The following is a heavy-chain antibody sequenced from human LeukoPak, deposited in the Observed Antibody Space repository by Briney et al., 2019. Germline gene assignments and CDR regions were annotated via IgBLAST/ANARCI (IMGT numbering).Heavy chain of an antibody. CDR1: GGTFSSYA. Sequence: ASVKVSCKASGGTFSSYAISWVRQAPGQGLEWLGWINPNSGGTHYAQKFQDRVTMTRDTSTRTAYMEVSRLGSDDTAEYYCATMGATNFDHWGQGTLVTVSS. V-gene: IGHV1-2*02. CDR3: ATMGATNFDH. J-gene: IGHJ4*02. CDR2: INPNSGGT. D-gene: IGHD1-26*01.